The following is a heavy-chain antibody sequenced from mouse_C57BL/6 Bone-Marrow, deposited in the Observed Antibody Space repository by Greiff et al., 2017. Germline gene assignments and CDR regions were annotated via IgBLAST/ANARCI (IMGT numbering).Heavy chain of an antibody. CDR3: ARGGFYYYGSSPYYYARDY. CDR1: GYTFPSYW. D-gene: IGHD1-1*01. V-gene: IGHV1-59*01. CDR2: IDPSDSYT. Sequence: VQLQQPGAELVRPGTSVKLSCKASGYTFPSYWMHWVKQRPGQGLEWIGVIDPSDSYTNYNQKFKGKATLTVDTSSSTAYMQLSSLTSEDSAVYYCARGGFYYYGSSPYYYARDYWGKGTSVTVSS. J-gene: IGHJ4*01.